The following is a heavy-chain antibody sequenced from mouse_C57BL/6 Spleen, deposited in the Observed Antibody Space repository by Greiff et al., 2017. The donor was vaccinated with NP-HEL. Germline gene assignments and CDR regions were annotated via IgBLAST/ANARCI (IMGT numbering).Heavy chain of an antibody. CDR3: ARDYYGSSYYFDY. Sequence: EVKVVESGGGLVKPGGSLKLSCAASGFTFSDYGMHWVRQAPEKGLEWVAYISSGSSTIYYADPVKGRFTISRDNAKNILFLQMTSLRSDDTAMYYCARDYYGSSYYFDYWGQGTTRTGSS. D-gene: IGHD1-1*01. V-gene: IGHV5-17*01. CDR1: GFTFSDYG. J-gene: IGHJ2*01. CDR2: ISSGSSTI.